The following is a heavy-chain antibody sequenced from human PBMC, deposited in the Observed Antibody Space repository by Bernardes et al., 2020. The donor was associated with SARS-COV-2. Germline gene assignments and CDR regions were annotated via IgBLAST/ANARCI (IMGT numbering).Heavy chain of an antibody. J-gene: IGHJ4*02. CDR1: GFTFSSYD. D-gene: IGHD1-20*01. CDR2: ISSVGST. Sequence: GSLRLSCGASGFTFSSYDMTWVRQAPGKGLEWVSLISSVGSTYYADSVKGRFTISRDNSKDTLYLQINSLRAEDTAIYFCARSPNWKSPLSDWGQGTLVTVSS. CDR3: ARSPNWKSPLSD. V-gene: IGHV3-23*01.